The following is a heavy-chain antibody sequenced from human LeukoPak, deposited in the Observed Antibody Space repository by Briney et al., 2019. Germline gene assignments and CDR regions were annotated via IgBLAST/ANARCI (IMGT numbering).Heavy chain of an antibody. CDR1: GFTVSSNY. D-gene: IGHD6-19*01. J-gene: IGHJ4*02. V-gene: IGHV3-66*01. CDR3: ARDGSRVWYSSGWYFDY. Sequence: GGSLRLSCAASGFTVSSNYMSWVRQAPGKGLEWVSVIYSGGSTYYADSVKGRFTTSRDNSKNTLYLQMNSLRAEDTAVYYCARDGSRVWYSSGWYFDYWGQGTLVTVSS. CDR2: IYSGGST.